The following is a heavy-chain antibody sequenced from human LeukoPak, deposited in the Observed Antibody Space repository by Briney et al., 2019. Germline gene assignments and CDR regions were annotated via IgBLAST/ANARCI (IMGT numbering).Heavy chain of an antibody. D-gene: IGHD6-13*01. Sequence: ASVKVSCKASGYTFTSYGISWVRQAPGQGLEWMGWINAYNGNTNYAQKLQGRVTMTTDTSTSTAYMELRSLRSDDTAVYYCARVEGQQPNLYYFDYWGQGTLVTVSS. CDR2: INAYNGNT. CDR1: GYTFTSYG. V-gene: IGHV1-18*01. J-gene: IGHJ4*02. CDR3: ARVEGQQPNLYYFDY.